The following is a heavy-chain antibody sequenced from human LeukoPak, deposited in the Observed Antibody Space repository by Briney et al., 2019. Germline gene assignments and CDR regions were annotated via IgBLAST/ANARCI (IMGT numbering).Heavy chain of an antibody. CDR1: GYTFTDYY. Sequence: ASVKISCKVSGYTFTDYYMHWVQQAPGKGLEWMGLVDPEDGETIYAEKFQGRVTITADTSTDTAYMELSSLRSEDTAVYYCAIESGPLVGATTVMSFWGQGTLVTVSS. J-gene: IGHJ4*02. CDR2: VDPEDGET. D-gene: IGHD1-26*01. V-gene: IGHV1-69-2*01. CDR3: AIESGPLVGATTVMSF.